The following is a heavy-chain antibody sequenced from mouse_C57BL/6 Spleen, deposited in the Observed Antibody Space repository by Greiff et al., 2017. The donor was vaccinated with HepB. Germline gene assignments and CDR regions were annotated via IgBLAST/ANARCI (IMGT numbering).Heavy chain of an antibody. Sequence: EVQLQQSGPVLVKPGASVKMSCKASGYTFTDYYMNWVKQSHGKSLEWIGVINPYNGGTSYNQKFKGKATLTVDKSSSTAYMELNSLTSEDSAVYYWARGTTVKDYAMDYWGQGTSVTVSS. CDR2: INPYNGGT. D-gene: IGHD1-1*01. CDR3: ARGTTVKDYAMDY. J-gene: IGHJ4*01. V-gene: IGHV1-19*01. CDR1: GYTFTDYY.